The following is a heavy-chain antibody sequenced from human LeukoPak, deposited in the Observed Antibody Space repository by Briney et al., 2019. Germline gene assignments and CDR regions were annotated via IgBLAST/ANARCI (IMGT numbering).Heavy chain of an antibody. CDR2: IWYDGSNK. V-gene: IGHV3-30*02. D-gene: IGHD5-12*01. Sequence: GGSLRHSCAASGCTFSSYGMHWVRQAPGKGLERVAFIWYDGSNKYYADSVKGRFTISRDNSKNTLYMQMNSLRAEDTAVYYCAKAIYIVARTNAFDIWGQGTMVTVSS. CDR1: GCTFSSYG. J-gene: IGHJ3*02. CDR3: AKAIYIVARTNAFDI.